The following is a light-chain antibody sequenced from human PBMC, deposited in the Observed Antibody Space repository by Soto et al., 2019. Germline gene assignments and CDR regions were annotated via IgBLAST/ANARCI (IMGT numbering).Light chain of an antibody. Sequence: EIVLTQCPGTVSLSPGERATLSCRASQSVTSNYLAWYQLKPGQAPRLLIYAASNTATGIPDRFSGSGSGTDFTLSISRLEPEDFAVYYCQQYGSTPSITFGQGTRLEIK. CDR3: QQYGSTPSIT. V-gene: IGKV3-20*01. CDR2: AAS. J-gene: IGKJ5*01. CDR1: QSVTSNY.